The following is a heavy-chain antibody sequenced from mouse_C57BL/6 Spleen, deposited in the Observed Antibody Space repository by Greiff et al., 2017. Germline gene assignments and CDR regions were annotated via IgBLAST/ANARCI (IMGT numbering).Heavy chain of an antibody. J-gene: IGHJ3*01. V-gene: IGHV1-64*01. D-gene: IGHD1-1*01. CDR2: IHPNSGST. CDR1: GFTFTSYW. Sequence: VQLQQPGAELVKPGASVKLSCKASGFTFTSYWMHWVKQRPGQGLEWIGMIHPNSGSTNYNEKFKSKATLTVDKPSSTASMHHSSLTSGDSAVYYCARCYGGGGFAYWGKGTLVTVSA. CDR3: ARCYGGGGFAY.